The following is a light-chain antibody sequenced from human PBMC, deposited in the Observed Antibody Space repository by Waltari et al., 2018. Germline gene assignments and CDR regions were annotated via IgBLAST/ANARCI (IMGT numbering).Light chain of an antibody. CDR3: QHYVRLPAT. J-gene: IGKJ1*01. V-gene: IGKV3-20*01. Sequence: EIVLTQSPGTLSLSPGERATLSCRASQSVSRTLAWYQQKPGQAPRLLIYGASTRATGSPERFSGGGSGTDFSLTISRREPEDFAVYYCQHYVRLPATFGQGTKVEIK. CDR2: GAS. CDR1: QSVSRT.